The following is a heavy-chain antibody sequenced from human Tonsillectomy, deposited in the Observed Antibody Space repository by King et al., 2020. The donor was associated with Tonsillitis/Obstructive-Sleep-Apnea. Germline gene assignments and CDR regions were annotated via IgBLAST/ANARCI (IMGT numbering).Heavy chain of an antibody. CDR2: ISYDGSKK. V-gene: IGHV3-30*04. CDR3: AGGIAVAGKVDY. CDR1: GFTFSTYA. D-gene: IGHD6-19*01. Sequence: QVQLVESGGGVVQPGRSLRLSCAASGFTFSTYAMHWVRQAPGKGLEWVAVISYDGSKKYYADSVKGRFTISRDNAKNSLYLQMKSLRAEDTAVYYCAGGIAVAGKVDYWGQGTLVTVSS. J-gene: IGHJ4*02.